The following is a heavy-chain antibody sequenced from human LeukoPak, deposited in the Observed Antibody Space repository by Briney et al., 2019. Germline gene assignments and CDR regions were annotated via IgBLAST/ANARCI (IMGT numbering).Heavy chain of an antibody. CDR1: GYTFTGYY. Sequence: GASVKVSCKASGYTFTGYYMHWVRQAPGQGLEWMGWINPNSGGTNYAQKFQGRVTMTRDTSISTAYMELSRLRSDDTAVYYCARDLSIVVVTATLNYWGQGTLVTVSS. D-gene: IGHD2-21*02. V-gene: IGHV1-2*02. CDR3: ARDLSIVVVTATLNY. CDR2: INPNSGGT. J-gene: IGHJ4*02.